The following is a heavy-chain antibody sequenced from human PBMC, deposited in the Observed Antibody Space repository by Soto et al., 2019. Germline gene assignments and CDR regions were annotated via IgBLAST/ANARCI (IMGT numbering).Heavy chain of an antibody. V-gene: IGHV1-18*01. CDR1: GYTFTSYG. CDR2: ISAYNGNT. J-gene: IGHJ2*01. Sequence: QVQLVQSGAEVKKPGASVKVSCKASGYTFTSYGISWVRQAPGQGLEWMGWISAYNGNTNYAQKLQGRVTMTTDTPTSPAYMTLSRLRSDATAVYYFARPHYDILTGYQFRYFVLWGRGTLVTLSS. CDR3: ARPHYDILTGYQFRYFVL. D-gene: IGHD3-9*01.